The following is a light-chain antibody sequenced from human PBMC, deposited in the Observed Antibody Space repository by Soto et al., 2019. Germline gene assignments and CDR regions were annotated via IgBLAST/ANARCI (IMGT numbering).Light chain of an antibody. CDR2: AAS. CDR1: QSISNY. CDR3: QQSHSTPPT. Sequence: DIQMTQSPPSLSASVGDRVTITCRASQSISNYLNWYQQKPGKAPNLLIYAASSFQSGVPSRFSGSGSGTDFTLTISSLQPEDFATYYCQQSHSTPPTFGQGTKVEIK. J-gene: IGKJ1*01. V-gene: IGKV1-39*01.